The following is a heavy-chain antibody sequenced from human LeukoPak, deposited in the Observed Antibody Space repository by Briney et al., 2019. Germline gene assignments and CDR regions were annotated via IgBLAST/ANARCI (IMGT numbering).Heavy chain of an antibody. D-gene: IGHD3-22*01. CDR1: GYTFTSYG. V-gene: IGHV1-18*01. CDR2: ISAYNGNT. Sequence: ASVKVSCKASGYTFTSYGISWVRQAPGQGLEWMGWISAYNGNTNYAQKLQGRVTMTTDTSTSTAYMELRSLRSDDTAVYYCARDLGGDSSGYYFEYFQHWGQGTLVTVSS. CDR3: ARDLGGDSSGYYFEYFQH. J-gene: IGHJ1*01.